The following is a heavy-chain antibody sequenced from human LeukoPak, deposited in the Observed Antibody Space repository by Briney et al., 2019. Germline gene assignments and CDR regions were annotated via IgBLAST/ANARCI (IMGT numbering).Heavy chain of an antibody. CDR3: ARVRGSYYYYGMDV. J-gene: IGHJ6*02. V-gene: IGHV1-8*01. CDR1: GYTFSSYD. Sequence: ASVKVSCKASGYTFSSYDINWVRQATGQGLEWLGWMNPNSGNTGYAQKFQGRVTMTRNTSISTAYIELSSLRSEDTAVYYCARVRGSYYYYGMDVWGQGTTVTVSS. CDR2: MNPNSGNT. D-gene: IGHD2-15*01.